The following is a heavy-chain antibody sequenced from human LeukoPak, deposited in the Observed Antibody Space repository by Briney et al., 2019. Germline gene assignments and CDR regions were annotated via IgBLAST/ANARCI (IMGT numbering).Heavy chain of an antibody. D-gene: IGHD2-15*01. J-gene: IGHJ3*02. CDR3: ARGIVYCSGGNCYSCWFDM. CDR2: INPNSGGT. Sequence: GASVKVSCKASGYTFTGYYMHWVRQAPGQGLDWMGWINPNSGGTNYAQKSQGRVTMTRDTSISTAYMELSRLTSDDTAVYYCARGIVYCSGGNCYSCWFDMWGQGTMVTVSS. CDR1: GYTFTGYY. V-gene: IGHV1-2*02.